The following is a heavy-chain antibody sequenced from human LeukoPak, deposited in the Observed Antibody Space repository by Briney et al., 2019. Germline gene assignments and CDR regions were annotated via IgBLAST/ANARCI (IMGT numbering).Heavy chain of an antibody. CDR2: IYPGDSDT. V-gene: IGHV5-51*01. Sequence: GESLKISCKGSGYSFTSYWIGWVRQMPGKGLEWMGIIYPGDSDTRYSPSFQGQVTISADKSISTAYLQISSLKAEDTAVYYCARGGFDSRWACDIWGQGTMVTVSS. D-gene: IGHD3-9*01. CDR1: GYSFTSYW. CDR3: ARGGFDSRWACDI. J-gene: IGHJ3*02.